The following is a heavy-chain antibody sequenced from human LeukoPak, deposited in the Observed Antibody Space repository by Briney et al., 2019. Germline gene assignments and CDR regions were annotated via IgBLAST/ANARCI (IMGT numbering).Heavy chain of an antibody. CDR3: AKDCGGSCYWELDY. V-gene: IGHV3-23*01. J-gene: IGHJ4*02. CDR1: GFTFSSYA. CDR2: ISGSGGST. Sequence: PGGSLRLSCAASGFTFSSYAMSWVRQAPGKGLEWVSAISGSGGSTYYADSVKGRFTISRDNSKNTLYLQMNRLRAEDTAVYYCAKDCGGSCYWELDYWGQGTLVTVSS. D-gene: IGHD2-15*01.